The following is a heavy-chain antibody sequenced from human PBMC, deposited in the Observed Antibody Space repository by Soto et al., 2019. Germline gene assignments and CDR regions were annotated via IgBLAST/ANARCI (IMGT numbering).Heavy chain of an antibody. J-gene: IGHJ4*02. CDR2: IKQDGSEK. Sequence: EVQLVESGGGLVQPGGSLRLSCAASGFTFSSYLMSWVRQAPGKGLEWVANIKQDGSEKYYVDTVKGRFTISRDNAKNSLYLQMNSLRADDTAVYYCARPGEYDFWSGYYSWWGQGTLVTVSS. CDR3: ARPGEYDFWSGYYSW. V-gene: IGHV3-7*05. D-gene: IGHD3-3*01. CDR1: GFTFSSYL.